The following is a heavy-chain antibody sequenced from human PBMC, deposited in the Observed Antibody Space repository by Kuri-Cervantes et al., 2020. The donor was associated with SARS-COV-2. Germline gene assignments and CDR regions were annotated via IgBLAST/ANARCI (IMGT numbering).Heavy chain of an antibody. CDR1: GFTFSSFA. J-gene: IGHJ4*02. CDR3: ASGRDFWTGYVDDS. CDR2: VSYDGRTK. Sequence: GESLKISCAASGFTFSSFAMHWVRQAPGKGLEWVAVVSYDGRTKFYADSVQGRFTISRDNSKNTLYLQMNSLRVEDTAVYYCASGRDFWTGYVDDSWGQGIWVTFSS. D-gene: IGHD3/OR15-3a*01. V-gene: IGHV3-30*04.